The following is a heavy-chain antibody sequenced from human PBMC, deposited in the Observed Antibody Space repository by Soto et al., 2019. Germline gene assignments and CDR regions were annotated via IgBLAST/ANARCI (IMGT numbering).Heavy chain of an antibody. CDR3: ARAAGYCSGGSCYYYYYYMDV. D-gene: IGHD2-15*01. CDR2: IYSGGST. J-gene: IGHJ6*03. CDR1: GFTVSSNY. Sequence: GGSLRLSCAASGFTVSSNYMSWVRQAPGKGLEWVSVIYSGGSTYYADSVKGRFTISRDNSKNTLYLQMNSLRAEDTAVYYCARAAGYCSGGSCYYYYYYMDVWGKGTTVTVSS. V-gene: IGHV3-66*01.